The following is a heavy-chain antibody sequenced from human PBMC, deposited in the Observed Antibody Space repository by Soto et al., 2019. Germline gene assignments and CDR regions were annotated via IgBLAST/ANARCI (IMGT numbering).Heavy chain of an antibody. CDR2: LSYDVNNK. V-gene: IGHV3-30-3*01. J-gene: IGHJ4*02. CDR1: GFTFSIYS. Sequence: QVHLVESGGGVVQPGRSLRLSCAASGFTFSIYSMHWVRQAPGKGLEWVAVLSYDVNNKYYADSVKGRFTISRDNSKNTLYLQMNSLRAEDTAVYYCAREQVTGYYKVIGYWGQGTLVTVSS. D-gene: IGHD3-9*01. CDR3: AREQVTGYYKVIGY.